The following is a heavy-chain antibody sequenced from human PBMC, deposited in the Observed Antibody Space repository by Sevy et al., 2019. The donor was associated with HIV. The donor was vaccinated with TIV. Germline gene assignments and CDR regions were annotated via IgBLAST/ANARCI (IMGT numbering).Heavy chain of an antibody. D-gene: IGHD2-15*01. CDR3: ARGEGYCSGGSCYAWGPFDI. CDR1: GFTFSSYW. Sequence: GGSLRLSCAASGFTFSSYWMSWVRQAPGKGLEWVANIKQDGSEKYYVDSVKGRFTISRDNAKNSLYLQMNSLRAEDTAVYYCARGEGYCSGGSCYAWGPFDIWGQGTMVTVSS. J-gene: IGHJ3*02. V-gene: IGHV3-7*03. CDR2: IKQDGSEK.